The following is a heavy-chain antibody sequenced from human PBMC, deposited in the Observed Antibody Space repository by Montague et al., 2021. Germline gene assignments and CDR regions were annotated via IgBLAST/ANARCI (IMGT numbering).Heavy chain of an antibody. J-gene: IGHJ4*02. CDR2: INGNSINI. Sequence: SLRLSCAASGFIFNNYVMNWVRQAPGKGLEWVSGINGNSINIDYADSVKGRFTISRDNAKNSLYLQMNSLRAEDTAFYNCVKDTRDYYPDFWGQGILVTVSS. CDR1: GFIFNNYV. D-gene: IGHD3-3*01. V-gene: IGHV3-9*01. CDR3: VKDTRDYYPDF.